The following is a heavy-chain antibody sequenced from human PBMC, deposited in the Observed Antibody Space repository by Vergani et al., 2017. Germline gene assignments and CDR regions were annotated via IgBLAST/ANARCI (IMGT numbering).Heavy chain of an antibody. V-gene: IGHV3-48*04. CDR3: ARDKGVKGFDY. CDR2: ISSSSSTI. CDR1: GFTFSSYS. Sequence: EVQLVESGGGLVQPGGSLRLSCAASGFTFSSYSMNWVRQAPGKGLEWVSYISSSSSTIYYADSVKGRFTISRDNAKNSLYLQMNSLRAEDTAVYYCARDKGVKGFDYWGQGTLVTVSS. J-gene: IGHJ4*02.